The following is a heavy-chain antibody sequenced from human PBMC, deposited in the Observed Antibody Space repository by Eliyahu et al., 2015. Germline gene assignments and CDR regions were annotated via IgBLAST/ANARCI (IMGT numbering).Heavy chain of an antibody. J-gene: IGHJ4*02. CDR2: IIPMFGTA. Sequence: EVKKPGSSVKVSCKASGGTFSSYAISWVRQAPGQGLEWMGGIIPMFGTANYAQKFQGRVTITADESTRTAYMELSSLRSEDAAIYYCTRGGEEHQLQSRPFDYWGQGTLVTVSS. V-gene: IGHV1-69*01. CDR1: GGTFSSYA. D-gene: IGHD2-2*01. CDR3: TRGGEEHQLQSRPFDY.